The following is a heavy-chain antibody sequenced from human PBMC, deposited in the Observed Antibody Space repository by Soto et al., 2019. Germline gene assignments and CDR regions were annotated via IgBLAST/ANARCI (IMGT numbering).Heavy chain of an antibody. CDR2: IIPILGIA. CDR1: GGTFSSYT. CDR3: ARDKGMTSLVRGVSLFSGMDV. V-gene: IGHV1-69*08. Sequence: QVQLVQSGAEVKKPGSSVKVSCKASGGTFSSYTISWVRQAPGQGLEWMGRIIPILGIANYAQKFQGRVTSTAENATSTAYRELSSLRSEDTDVYYCARDKGMTSLVRGVSLFSGMDVWGQGTTVTVSS. J-gene: IGHJ6*02. D-gene: IGHD3-10*01.